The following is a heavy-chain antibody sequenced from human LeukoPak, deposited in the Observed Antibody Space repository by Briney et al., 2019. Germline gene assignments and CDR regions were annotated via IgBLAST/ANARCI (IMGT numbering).Heavy chain of an antibody. D-gene: IGHD3-16*01. J-gene: IGHJ5*02. CDR1: GGSISSSSFC. V-gene: IGHV4-39*07. Sequence: SETLSLTCSVSGGSISSSSFCWGWIRQPPGKGLEWIGSIFYTGSTYYNPSLKSRVTMSVDTSKNQFSLKLSSVTAADTAVYYCARDMKGADWFDPWGQGTLVTVSS. CDR3: ARDMKGADWFDP. CDR2: IFYTGST.